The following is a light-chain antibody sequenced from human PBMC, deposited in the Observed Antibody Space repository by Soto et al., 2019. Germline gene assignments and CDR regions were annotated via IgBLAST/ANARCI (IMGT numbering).Light chain of an antibody. J-gene: IGKJ1*01. V-gene: IGKV3-20*01. CDR1: QSVRSN. CDR3: QQYGSSPRT. Sequence: EIVMTQSPATLSLSPGERASLSGRASQSVRSNLAWYQQKPGQAPRLIIYGASSRATGIPPRFSGSGSGTDFTLTISRLEPEDFAVYYCQQYGSSPRTFGQGTKVDIK. CDR2: GAS.